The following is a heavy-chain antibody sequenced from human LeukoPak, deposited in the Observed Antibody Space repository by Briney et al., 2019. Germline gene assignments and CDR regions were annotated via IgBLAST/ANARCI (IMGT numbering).Heavy chain of an antibody. CDR1: GYTFTSYG. Sequence: ASVKVSCRASGYTFTSYGISWVRQAPGQGLEWMGWISAYNGNTNHAQKLQGRVTMTTDTSTSTAYMELRSLRSDDTAVYYCARCPGIAAAGPFDPWGQGTLVTVSS. V-gene: IGHV1-18*01. CDR2: ISAYNGNT. CDR3: ARCPGIAAAGPFDP. D-gene: IGHD6-13*01. J-gene: IGHJ5*02.